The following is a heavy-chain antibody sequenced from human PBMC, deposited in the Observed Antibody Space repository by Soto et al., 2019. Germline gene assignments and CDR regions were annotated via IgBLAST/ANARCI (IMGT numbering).Heavy chain of an antibody. J-gene: IGHJ4*01. V-gene: IGHV1-18*01. CDR3: TRENAAAASPTLDY. Sequence: SVEVSCKASGYPFTTYGINWVRQAPGQGLEWMGWISVSNGYTNYAQNLQGRVTMTADTSTNVAYMELRSLRSDDTAVYYCTRENAAAASPTLDYWGHGTLVTVSS. CDR2: ISVSNGYT. D-gene: IGHD6-13*01. CDR1: GYPFTTYG.